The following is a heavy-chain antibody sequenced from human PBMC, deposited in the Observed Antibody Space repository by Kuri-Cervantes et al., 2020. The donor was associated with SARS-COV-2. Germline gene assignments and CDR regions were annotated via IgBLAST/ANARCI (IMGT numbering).Heavy chain of an antibody. D-gene: IGHD3-10*01. V-gene: IGHV4-59*08. J-gene: IGHJ4*02. Sequence: SETLSPTCTVSGGSISSYYWSWIRQPPGKGLEWIGYIYYSGSTNYNPSLKSRVTISVDTSKNQFSLKLSSVTAADTAVYYCARGVTTYYYGSGSYYNGPYPNWGQGTLVTVSS. CDR1: GGSISSYY. CDR2: IYYSGST. CDR3: ARGVTTYYYGSGSYYNGPYPN.